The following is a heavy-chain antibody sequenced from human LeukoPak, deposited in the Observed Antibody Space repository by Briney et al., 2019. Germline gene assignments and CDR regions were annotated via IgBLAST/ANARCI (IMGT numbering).Heavy chain of an antibody. CDR2: MNPKSGNT. CDR1: GYSFSTYD. D-gene: IGHD3-10*01. V-gene: IGHV1-8*01. Sequence: ASVKVSCKASGYSFSTYDINWVRQAPGQGLEWMGWMNPKSGNTGYAQNFQGRVTMTRNASISTAYMELSGLRSDDAAVYYCARGGEWLVAFGSWGQGALVTVSS. CDR3: ARGGEWLVAFGS. J-gene: IGHJ4*02.